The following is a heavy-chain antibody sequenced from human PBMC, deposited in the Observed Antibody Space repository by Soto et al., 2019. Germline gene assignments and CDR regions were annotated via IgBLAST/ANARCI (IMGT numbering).Heavy chain of an antibody. CDR1: GGSISSSSYY. CDR2: IYYSGST. D-gene: IGHD6-6*01. J-gene: IGHJ5*02. Sequence: SETLSLTCTVSGGSISSSSYYWGWIRQPPGKGLEWIGSIYYSGSTYYNPSLKSRVTISVDTSKNQFSLKLSSVTAADTAVYYCARRIAARIWFDPWGQGTLVTSPQ. CDR3: ARRIAARIWFDP. V-gene: IGHV4-39*01.